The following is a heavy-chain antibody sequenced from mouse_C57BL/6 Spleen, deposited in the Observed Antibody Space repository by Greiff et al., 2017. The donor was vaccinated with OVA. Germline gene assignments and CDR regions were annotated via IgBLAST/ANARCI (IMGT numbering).Heavy chain of an antibody. Sequence: VQLQQSGPELVKPGASVKISCKASGYTFTDYYMNWVKQSHGKSLEWIGDINPNNGGTSYNQKFKGKATLNVDKSSSTAYMELRSLTSEDSAVYYCASPLPYWGQGTTLTVSS. V-gene: IGHV1-26*01. CDR3: ASPLPY. CDR2: INPNNGGT. CDR1: GYTFTDYY. J-gene: IGHJ2*01.